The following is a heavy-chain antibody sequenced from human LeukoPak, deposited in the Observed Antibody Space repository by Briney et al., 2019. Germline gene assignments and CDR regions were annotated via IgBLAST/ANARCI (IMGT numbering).Heavy chain of an antibody. V-gene: IGHV1-2*02. D-gene: IGHD5-12*01. CDR1: GYTFSDYY. J-gene: IGHJ6*03. CDR2: INPNTGVT. Sequence: ASVKVSCKASGYTFSDYYLHWVRQAPGQGLEWMGWINPNTGVTNYAQQFQGRVSMTSDTSISTAYMELMRLTSDDTAVYYCARDLEGAAIRYFYMDVWGEGTTVTVSS. CDR3: ARDLEGAAIRYFYMDV.